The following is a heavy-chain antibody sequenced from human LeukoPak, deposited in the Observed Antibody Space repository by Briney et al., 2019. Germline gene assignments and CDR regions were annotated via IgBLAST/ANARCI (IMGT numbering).Heavy chain of an antibody. CDR3: AKRDSGSYFDY. CDR2: ISISGVST. Sequence: GGSLRLSCAAAGFTFSSYAMSWVGQAPGKGLEWVSAISISGVSTYYADSVKGRFTISRDNSKNTLYLQMNSLRAEDTAVYYCAKRDSGSYFDYWGQGTLVTVSS. V-gene: IGHV3-23*01. CDR1: GFTFSSYA. D-gene: IGHD3-10*01. J-gene: IGHJ4*02.